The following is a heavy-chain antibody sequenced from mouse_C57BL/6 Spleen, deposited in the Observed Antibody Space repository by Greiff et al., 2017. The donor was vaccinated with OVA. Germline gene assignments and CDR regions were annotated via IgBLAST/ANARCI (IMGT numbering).Heavy chain of an antibody. CDR3: ARGDYDRDYYFDY. CDR1: GYTFTSYW. D-gene: IGHD2-4*01. Sequence: QVQLQQPGAELVKPGASVKLSCKASGYTFTSYWMHWVKQRPGQGLEWIGMIHPNSGSTNYNEKFKSKATLTVDKSSSTAYMQLSSLTSEDSAVYYCARGDYDRDYYFDYWGQGTTLTGSS. CDR2: IHPNSGST. J-gene: IGHJ2*01. V-gene: IGHV1-64*01.